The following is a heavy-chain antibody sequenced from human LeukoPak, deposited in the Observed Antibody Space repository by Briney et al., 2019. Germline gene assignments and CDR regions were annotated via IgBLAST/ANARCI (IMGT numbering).Heavy chain of an antibody. CDR1: GDSISSYY. CDR2: IYYSGSS. D-gene: IGHD1-26*01. J-gene: IGHJ4*02. Sequence: PSETLSLTCTVSGDSISSYYWSWIRQPPGKELEWIGYIYYSGSSKYNPSLKSRVTISVDTSKSQFSLKLSSVTAADTAVYYCARDWGGGYHGPFDSWGQGTLVTVSS. V-gene: IGHV4-59*01. CDR3: ARDWGGGYHGPFDS.